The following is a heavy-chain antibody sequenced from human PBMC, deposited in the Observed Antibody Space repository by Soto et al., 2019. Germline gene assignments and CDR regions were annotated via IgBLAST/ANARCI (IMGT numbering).Heavy chain of an antibody. V-gene: IGHV3-74*01. CDR3: ARENWYSLDV. CDR2: VPGDGSRA. D-gene: IGHD1-26*01. J-gene: IGHJ6*02. Sequence: EVQLVESGGGSVQPGGSLXLSCAASGFSFSSYFMAWVRQAPGEGLVSVSHVPGDGSRASYADSVRGRFTISRDNAKNTLYLQMDSLRDEDTAIYYCARENWYSLDVWGQGTTVTVSS. CDR1: GFSFSSYF.